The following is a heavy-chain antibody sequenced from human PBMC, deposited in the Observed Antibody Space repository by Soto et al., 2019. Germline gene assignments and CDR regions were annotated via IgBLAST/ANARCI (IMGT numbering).Heavy chain of an antibody. V-gene: IGHV1-69*13. CDR3: ARAKGGYCSGGSCYSKGLWFDP. CDR1: GGTFSSYA. J-gene: IGHJ5*02. CDR2: IIPIFGTA. D-gene: IGHD2-15*01. Sequence: SVKVSCKASGGTFSSYAISWVRQAPGQGLEWMGGIIPIFGTANYAQKFQGRVTITADESTSTAYMELSSLRSEDTAVYYCARAKGGYCSGGSCYSKGLWFDPWGQGTLVTVSS.